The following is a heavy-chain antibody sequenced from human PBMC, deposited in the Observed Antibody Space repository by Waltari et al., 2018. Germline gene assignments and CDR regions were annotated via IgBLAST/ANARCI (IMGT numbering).Heavy chain of an antibody. D-gene: IGHD3-22*01. V-gene: IGHV3-33*01. CDR3: VRDVYDSSGTSDVFDL. CDR1: GFTFSSYG. Sequence: QEHLVESGGGVVQPGGSLMLPCSAFGFTFSSYGMHWVRQAPGKGVEWVAVIWNDGSKVFHADAVKGRFTISRDNSKNMLFLEMDSLRGEDTALYYCVRDVYDSSGTSDVFDLWGQGTMVTVSS. J-gene: IGHJ3*01. CDR2: IWNDGSKV.